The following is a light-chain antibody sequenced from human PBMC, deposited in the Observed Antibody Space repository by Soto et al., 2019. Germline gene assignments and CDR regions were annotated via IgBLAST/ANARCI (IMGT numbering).Light chain of an antibody. CDR3: QQYHWWPIT. CDR2: GAS. CDR1: QSVDSN. J-gene: IGKJ5*01. V-gene: IGKV3-15*01. Sequence: EIVMTQSPGTLSVSPGEGATLSCRASQSVDSNLAWYQQRPGQAPRLLIYGASTRATGVPARFSGSGSGTEFTIIISSMQSVDFTVYSCQQYHWWPITFGQGTRLENK.